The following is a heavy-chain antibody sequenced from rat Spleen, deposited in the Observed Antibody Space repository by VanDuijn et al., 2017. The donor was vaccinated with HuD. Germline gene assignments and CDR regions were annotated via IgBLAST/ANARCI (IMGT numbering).Heavy chain of an antibody. CDR3: TRQVNYPGVTTNWFAY. V-gene: IGHV5-29*01. D-gene: IGHD1-4*01. CDR1: GFNFNDYW. J-gene: IGHJ3*01. Sequence: EVQLVESGGGLVQPGRSLKLSCVASGFNFNDYWMGWVRQAPGKGLEWVATIIYDGSSTYYRDSVKGRFTISRDNAKRNLNLQMNILRSEDTATYYCTRQVNYPGVTTNWFAYWVQGTLVTVSS. CDR2: IIYDGSST.